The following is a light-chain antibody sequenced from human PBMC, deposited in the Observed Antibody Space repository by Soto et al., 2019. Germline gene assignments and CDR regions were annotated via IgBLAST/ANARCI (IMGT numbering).Light chain of an antibody. CDR1: SNTIGGYNV. CDR3: SSYTSSSTQV. J-gene: IGLJ1*01. Sequence: HSALTQPASVSGSPGQSITISCTGTSNTIGGYNVVSWYQQHPGTAPKVIIYEGIKRPSGVSNRFSGSISGSTASLTISGLQAEDEADYYCSSYTSSSTQVFGTGTKVTVL. CDR2: EGI. V-gene: IGLV2-14*02.